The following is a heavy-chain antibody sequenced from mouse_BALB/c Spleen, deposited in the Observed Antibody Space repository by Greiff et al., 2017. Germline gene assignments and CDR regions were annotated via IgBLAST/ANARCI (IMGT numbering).Heavy chain of an antibody. J-gene: IGHJ3*01. CDR3: ANGYYYGSSYVPFAY. CDR2: ISSGSSTI. CDR1: GFTFSSFG. V-gene: IGHV5-17*02. D-gene: IGHD1-1*01. Sequence: EVKLVESGGGLVQPGGSRKLSCAASGFTFSSFGMHWVRQAPEKGLEWVAYISSGSSTIYYADTVKGRFTISRDNPKNTLFLQMTSLRSEDTAMYYCANGYYYGSSYVPFAYWGQGTLVTVSA.